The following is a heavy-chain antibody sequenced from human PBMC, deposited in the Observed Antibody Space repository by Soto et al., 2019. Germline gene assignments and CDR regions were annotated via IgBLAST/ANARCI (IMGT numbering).Heavy chain of an antibody. CDR2: IYHSGAT. CDR3: ARLPSRHWVEY. Sequence: SETLSLTCAVSVDSISSGYYWGWIRQPPGKGLEWIGSIYHSGATYYNPSLKSRVTISADTSAKQFSLKVNSLTAADTAIYYCARLPSRHWVEYWGQGTMVTVSS. D-gene: IGHD3-16*01. CDR1: VDSISSGYY. V-gene: IGHV4-38-2*01. J-gene: IGHJ4*02.